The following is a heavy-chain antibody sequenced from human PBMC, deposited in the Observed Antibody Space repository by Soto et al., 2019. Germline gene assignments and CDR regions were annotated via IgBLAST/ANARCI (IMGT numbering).Heavy chain of an antibody. CDR3: VKPAYSSSWYYFDY. V-gene: IGHV3-64D*06. D-gene: IGHD6-13*01. CDR2: ISSNGGST. CDR1: GFTFSSYA. Sequence: GGSLRLSCSASGFTFSSYAMHWVRQAPGKGLEYVSAISSNGGSTYYADSVKGRFTISRDNSKNTLYLQMSSLRAEDTAVYYCVKPAYSSSWYYFDYWGQGTLVTVSS. J-gene: IGHJ4*02.